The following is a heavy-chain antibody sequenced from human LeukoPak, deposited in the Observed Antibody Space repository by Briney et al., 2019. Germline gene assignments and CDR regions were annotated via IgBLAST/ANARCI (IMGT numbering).Heavy chain of an antibody. CDR2: MYYTGST. D-gene: IGHD3-22*01. CDR1: GGSVSSSSYY. J-gene: IGHJ4*02. V-gene: IGHV4-39*01. CDR3: ARHVGYYDTTGNFRDY. Sequence: SETLSLTCTVSGGSVSSSSYYWGWIRQPPGKGLEWIGSMYYTGSTYYNPSLKSRVAISVDTSKNQFSLKLSSVTAADTAVYYCARHVGYYDTTGNFRDYWGQGTLVTVSS.